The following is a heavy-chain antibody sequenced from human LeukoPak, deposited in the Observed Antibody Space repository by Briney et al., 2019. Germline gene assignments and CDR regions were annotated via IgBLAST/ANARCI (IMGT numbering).Heavy chain of an antibody. CDR2: INHSGST. CDR1: GGSFSGYY. Sequence: PSETLSLTCAVYGGSFSGYYWSWIRQPPGKGLEWIGEINHSGSTNYNPSLKSRVTISVDTSKNQFYLKLSSVTAADTAVYYCARGGTTVTTYYYYYMDVWGKGTTVTVSS. CDR3: ARGGTTVTTYYYYYMDV. D-gene: IGHD4-17*01. J-gene: IGHJ6*03. V-gene: IGHV4-34*01.